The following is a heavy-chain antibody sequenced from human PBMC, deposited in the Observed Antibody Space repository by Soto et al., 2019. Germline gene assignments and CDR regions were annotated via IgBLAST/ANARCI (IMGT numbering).Heavy chain of an antibody. V-gene: IGHV3-30*18. D-gene: IGHD2-21*02. CDR3: AKDLCGGDCYSFDY. Sequence: GGSMRLSCAASGYPFSSYSMYWVRPAPDKGLEWVAVILCDGNNEYYADSVKGRFTISRDSSKNTLYLQMSSLRAEDTAVYYCAKDLCGGDCYSFDYWGQGTLVTVS. CDR1: GYPFSSYS. CDR2: ILCDGNNE. J-gene: IGHJ4*02.